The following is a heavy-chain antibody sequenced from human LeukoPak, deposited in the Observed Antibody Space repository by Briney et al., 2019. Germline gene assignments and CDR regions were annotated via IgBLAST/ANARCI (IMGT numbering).Heavy chain of an antibody. CDR2: ISDSGGST. D-gene: IGHD5-12*01. J-gene: IGHJ4*02. Sequence: GGSLRLSCAASGFSFSTYGMSWVRQAPEKGLEWVSSISDSGGSTYYADSVKGRFTIPRDNSKNTLYLQMNSLRVEDTAVYYCARGTADGRDGYNYPFDYWGQGTPVTVSS. V-gene: IGHV3-23*01. CDR1: GFSFSTYG. CDR3: ARGTADGRDGYNYPFDY.